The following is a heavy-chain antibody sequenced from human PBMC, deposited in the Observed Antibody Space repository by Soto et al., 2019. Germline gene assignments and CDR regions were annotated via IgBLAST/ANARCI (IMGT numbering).Heavy chain of an antibody. Sequence: QVQLQESGPGLVKPSQTLSLTCTVSGGSISSGGYYWSWIRPHPGKGLEWIGYIYYSGSTYYNPSLKSRGTISVDTSKNQFSLKLSSVTAADTAVYYCARGRYCSGGSCYSEPFDYWGQGTLVTVSS. CDR3: ARGRYCSGGSCYSEPFDY. J-gene: IGHJ4*02. V-gene: IGHV4-31*03. D-gene: IGHD2-15*01. CDR1: GGSISSGGYY. CDR2: IYYSGST.